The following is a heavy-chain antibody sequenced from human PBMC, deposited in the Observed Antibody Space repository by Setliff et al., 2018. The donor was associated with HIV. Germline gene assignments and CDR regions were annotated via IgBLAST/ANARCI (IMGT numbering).Heavy chain of an antibody. J-gene: IGHJ3*01. CDR2: ITSSSSTI. CDR1: GFTFTIYS. Sequence: GESLKISCAASGFTFTIYSMDWVRLAPGKGLEWVSYITSSSSTIYYADSVKGRFTISRDDAKNSLYLQINSLRAEDTAVYYCARGAATMAFDLWGQGTMVTVSS. V-gene: IGHV3-48*01. D-gene: IGHD6-25*01. CDR3: ARGAATMAFDL.